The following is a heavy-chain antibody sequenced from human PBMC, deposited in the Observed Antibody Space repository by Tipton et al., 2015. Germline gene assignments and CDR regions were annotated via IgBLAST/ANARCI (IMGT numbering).Heavy chain of an antibody. CDR3: ARDYCSVTSCYDY. CDR1: GFTLTRYG. CDR2: ISWAGRNK. V-gene: IGHV3-33*05. J-gene: IGHJ4*02. D-gene: IGHD2-2*01. Sequence: SLRLSCAASGFTLTRYGMNWVRQAPGKGLEWVAVISWAGRNKYYADSVKGRFTVSRDTSKNTLYLQMDSLGADDTAVYYCARDYCSVTSCYDYWGQGTLVTVSS.